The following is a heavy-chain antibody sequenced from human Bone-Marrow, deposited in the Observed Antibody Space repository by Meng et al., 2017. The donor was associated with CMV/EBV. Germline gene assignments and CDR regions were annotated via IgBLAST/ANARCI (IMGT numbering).Heavy chain of an antibody. CDR3: ARGGTGILSTSFDP. D-gene: IGHD2-15*01. CDR1: GFTFSSYS. Sequence: GGSLRLSCAASGFTFSSYSMNWVRQAPGKGLEWVSSISSSSSYIYYADSVKGRFTISRDNAKNSLYLQMNSLRAEDTAVYYCARGGTGILSTSFDPWGQGTLVTVSS. CDR2: ISSSSSYI. V-gene: IGHV3-21*01. J-gene: IGHJ5*02.